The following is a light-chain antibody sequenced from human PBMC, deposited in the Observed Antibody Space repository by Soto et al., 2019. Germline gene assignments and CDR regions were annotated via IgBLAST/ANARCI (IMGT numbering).Light chain of an antibody. CDR3: QQYGSSPQT. J-gene: IGKJ1*01. Sequence: EIVLTQSPGTLSLSPGERATLSCRASQSVSSSYLAWYQQKPGQGPRLVIYGASTRATGIPDRFSGSGSGTDFTLTISRLEPEDFAVYYCQQYGSSPQTFGQGTKVDIK. CDR1: QSVSSSY. V-gene: IGKV3-20*01. CDR2: GAS.